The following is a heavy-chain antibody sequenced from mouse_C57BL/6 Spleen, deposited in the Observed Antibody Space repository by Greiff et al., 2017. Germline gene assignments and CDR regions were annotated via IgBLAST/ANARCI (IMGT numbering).Heavy chain of an antibody. CDR2: IYPGDGDT. CDR1: GYAFSSSW. Sequence: VKLMESGPELVKPGASVKISCKASGYAFSSSWMNWVKQRPGKGLEWIGRIYPGDGDTNYNGKFKGKAILTADKSSSTAYMQLSSLTSEDSAVYFGARSPITTVPMDYWGQGTSVTVSS. V-gene: IGHV1-82*01. D-gene: IGHD1-1*01. J-gene: IGHJ4*01. CDR3: ARSPITTVPMDY.